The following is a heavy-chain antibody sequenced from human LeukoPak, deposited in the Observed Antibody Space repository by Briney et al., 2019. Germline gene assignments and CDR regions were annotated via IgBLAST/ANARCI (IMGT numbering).Heavy chain of an antibody. V-gene: IGHV1-2*02. J-gene: IGHJ4*02. Sequence: GASGTVSCKASGFTFTDHYMHWVRQAPGQGLEWMGWINVKRGDTNYAQNFQDRVTMTRDTSTSTVYMELSRLTVDDTAVYYCARDHDWGVDYWGQGTLVTASA. CDR1: GFTFTDHY. D-gene: IGHD3-10*01. CDR2: INVKRGDT. CDR3: ARDHDWGVDY.